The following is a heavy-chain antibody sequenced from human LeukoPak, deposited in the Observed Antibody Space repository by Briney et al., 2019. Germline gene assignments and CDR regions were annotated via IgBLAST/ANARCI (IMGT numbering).Heavy chain of an antibody. Sequence: ASVKVSCKASGGTFSSYAISWVRQAPGQGLEWMGGIIPIFGTANYAQKFQGRVTITADESTSTAYMELSSLRSEDTAVYYCARDLYFVGASYYYGMDVWGQGTTVTVSS. CDR2: IIPIFGTA. CDR1: GGTFSSYA. D-gene: IGHD1-26*01. J-gene: IGHJ6*02. V-gene: IGHV1-69*13. CDR3: ARDLYFVGASYYYGMDV.